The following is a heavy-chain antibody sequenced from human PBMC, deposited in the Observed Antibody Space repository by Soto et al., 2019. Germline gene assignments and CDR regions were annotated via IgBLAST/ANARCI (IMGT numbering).Heavy chain of an antibody. V-gene: IGHV4-39*01. D-gene: IGHD6-19*01. CDR2: IYYSGST. CDR3: ARIIAVAGKWFDP. J-gene: IGHJ5*02. CDR1: GGSISSSSYY. Sequence: KPSETLSLTCTVSGGSISSSSYYWGWIRQPPGKGLEWIGSIYYSGSTYYNPSLKSRVTISVDTSKNQFSLKLSSVTAADTAVYYCARIIAVAGKWFDPWGQGTLVTVSS.